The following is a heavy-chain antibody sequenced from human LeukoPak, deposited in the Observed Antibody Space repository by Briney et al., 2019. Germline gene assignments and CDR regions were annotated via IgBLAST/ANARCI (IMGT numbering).Heavy chain of an antibody. CDR1: GFTFSSYW. CDR3: ARGSGSYYSGFDY. CDR2: IKQDGSEK. D-gene: IGHD3-10*01. Sequence: PGGSLRLSCAASGFTFSSYWMSWVRQAPGKGLEWVANIKQDGSEKYYVDSVKGRFTTSRDNAKNSLYLQMSSLRAEDTAVYYCARGSGSYYSGFDYWGQGTLVTVSS. J-gene: IGHJ4*02. V-gene: IGHV3-7*01.